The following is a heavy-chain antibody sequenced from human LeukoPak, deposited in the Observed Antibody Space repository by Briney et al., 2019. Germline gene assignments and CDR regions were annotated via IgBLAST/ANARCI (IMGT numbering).Heavy chain of an antibody. J-gene: IGHJ5*02. CDR3: ARGEYYYDSSGYPTVGFDP. CDR2: IYYSGST. Sequence: PSGTLSLTCTVSGGSISSYYWSWIRQPPGKGLEWIGYIYYSGSTNYNPSLKSRVTMSVDTSKNQFSLKLSSVTAADTAVYYCARGEYYYDSSGYPTVGFDPWGQGTLVTVSS. CDR1: GGSISSYY. V-gene: IGHV4-59*01. D-gene: IGHD3-22*01.